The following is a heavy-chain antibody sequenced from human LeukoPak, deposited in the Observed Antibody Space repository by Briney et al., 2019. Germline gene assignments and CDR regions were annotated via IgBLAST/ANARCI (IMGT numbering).Heavy chain of an antibody. CDR1: GYSISTGYY. CDR3: ARRTTYVGWLPSESPSCFDY. Sequence: PSETLSLTCTVSGYSISTGYYWDWIRQPPGKGLEWIGTFYHGGSTYYNPSLKSRVTISVDTSKNQFSLNLTSVTAADTAVFYCARRTTYVGWLPSESPSCFDYWGQGTLVTVSS. CDR2: FYHGGST. D-gene: IGHD5-12*01. J-gene: IGHJ4*02. V-gene: IGHV4-38-2*02.